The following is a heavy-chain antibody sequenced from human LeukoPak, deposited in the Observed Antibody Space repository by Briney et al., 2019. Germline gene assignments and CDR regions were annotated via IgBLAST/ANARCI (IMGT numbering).Heavy chain of an antibody. D-gene: IGHD4-17*01. CDR2: ISGSGGST. CDR3: AKCTTRNTHYPIDY. Sequence: GGSLRLSCAVSGFTFSNFAMSWVRQAPGKGLEWVSGISGSGGSTYYADSVKGRFTISRDNSKNTLYLQVNSLRAEDTAVYYCAKCTTRNTHYPIDYWGQGTLVTVSS. J-gene: IGHJ4*02. CDR1: GFTFSNFA. V-gene: IGHV3-23*01.